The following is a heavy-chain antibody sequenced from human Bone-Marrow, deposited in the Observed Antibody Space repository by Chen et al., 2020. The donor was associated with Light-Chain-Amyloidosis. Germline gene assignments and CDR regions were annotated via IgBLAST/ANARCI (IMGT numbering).Heavy chain of an antibody. CDR2: IYNSGKT. J-gene: IGHJ4*02. CDR3: ARDTLYGDRLDH. D-gene: IGHD4-17*01. Sequence: EVQLVETGGRLIQPGGSLRLSCAASGFTVSSNYMIWVRQAPGKGLEWVAVIYNSGKTYYTDSVKGRFTVSRDNSKNTLYLQMNSLRAEDTAVYYCARDTLYGDRLDHWGQGTLVTVSA. V-gene: IGHV3-53*02. CDR1: GFTVSSNY.